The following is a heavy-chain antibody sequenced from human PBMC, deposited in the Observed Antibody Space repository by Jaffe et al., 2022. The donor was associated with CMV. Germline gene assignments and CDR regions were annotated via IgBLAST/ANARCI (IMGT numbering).Heavy chain of an antibody. J-gene: IGHJ4*02. CDR1: GFTFGTYA. V-gene: IGHV3-23*01. D-gene: IGHD5-18*01. Sequence: EVQLLESGGGLVQPGGSLRLSCAASGFTFGTYAMNWVRRAPGMGLEWLSVIIGSGQTTHYADSVKGRFTISRDNSKNTVYLQMNGLRAEDTAIYYCVKDMKPDGYNDFDYWGQGTLVTVSS. CDR2: IIGSGQTT. CDR3: VKDMKPDGYNDFDY.